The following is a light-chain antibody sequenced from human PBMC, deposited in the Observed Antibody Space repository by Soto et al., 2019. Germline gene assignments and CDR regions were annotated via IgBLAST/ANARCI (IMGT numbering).Light chain of an antibody. V-gene: IGKV4-1*01. CDR1: QSVLHSSNNENY. CDR3: QQYYTTPRT. CDR2: WAS. Sequence: DIVMTQSPDSLAVSLGERATINCKSSQSVLHSSNNENYLAWYQQKPGQPPKLLIYWASTRKSGVPDRFSGSGSGTDFTLNISSLQAEDVAVYYCQQYYTTPRTFGPGTKVDIK. J-gene: IGKJ3*01.